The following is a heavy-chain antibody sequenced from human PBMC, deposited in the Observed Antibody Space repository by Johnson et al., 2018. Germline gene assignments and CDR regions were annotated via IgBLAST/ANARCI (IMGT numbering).Heavy chain of an antibody. CDR2: ISYDGSNK. J-gene: IGHJ1*01. V-gene: IGHV3-30-3*01. Sequence: QVQLVESGGGVVQPGRSLRLSCAASGFTFSSYAMHWVRQAPGKGLEWVAVISYDGSNKYYADSVKGRFTISRDNSKNTLYLQRNSLRAEYTAVYYCARVYYDSSGYYRSAEYFQHWGQGTLVTVSS. CDR1: GFTFSSYA. D-gene: IGHD3-22*01. CDR3: ARVYYDSSGYYRSAEYFQH.